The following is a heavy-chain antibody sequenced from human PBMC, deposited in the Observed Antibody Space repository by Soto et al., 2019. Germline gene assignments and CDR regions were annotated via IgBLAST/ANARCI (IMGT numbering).Heavy chain of an antibody. CDR1: VFPFSSYV. Sequence: GGSLRLSCAASVFPFSSYVMIWVRQAPGKGLEWVSGISGGGSNTFYADYVKGRFTISRDNSKNTLLLQMNSLGAEDTAVYYCAKDSNKYSSSLRGRYFDYWGQGIGVTVSS. CDR2: ISGGGSNT. J-gene: IGHJ4*02. CDR3: AKDSNKYSSSLRGRYFDY. D-gene: IGHD4-4*01. V-gene: IGHV3-23*01.